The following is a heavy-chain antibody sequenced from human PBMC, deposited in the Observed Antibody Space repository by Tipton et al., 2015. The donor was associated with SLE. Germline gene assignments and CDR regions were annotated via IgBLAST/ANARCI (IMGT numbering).Heavy chain of an antibody. CDR2: IREDGSEN. CDR3: ARGVLAAAGSDY. D-gene: IGHD6-13*01. CDR1: GFTFSNNW. V-gene: IGHV3-7*01. J-gene: IGHJ4*02. Sequence: AVSGFTFSNNWMAWVRQAPGKGLEWVAHIREDGSENFYVDSVRGRFAISRDNAKNTLYLQMNSLRVEDTAVYYCARGVLAAAGSDYWGQGTLVTVSS.